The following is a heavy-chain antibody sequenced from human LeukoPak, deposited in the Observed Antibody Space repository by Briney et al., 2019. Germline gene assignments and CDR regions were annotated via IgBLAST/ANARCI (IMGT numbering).Heavy chain of an antibody. V-gene: IGHV4-39*07. J-gene: IGHJ4*02. D-gene: IGHD3-22*01. CDR2: IYYSGST. Sequence: SETLSLTCTVSGGSISSSSYYWGWIRQPPGKGLEWIGSIYYSGSTCYNPSLKSRVTISVDTSKNQFSLKLSSVTAADTAVYYCARAQYYYDSSGYLDFDYWGQGTLVTVSS. CDR3: ARAQYYYDSSGYLDFDY. CDR1: GGSISSSSYY.